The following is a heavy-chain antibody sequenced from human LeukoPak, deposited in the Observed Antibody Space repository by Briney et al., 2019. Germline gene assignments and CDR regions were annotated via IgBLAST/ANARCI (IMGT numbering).Heavy chain of an antibody. V-gene: IGHV3-53*01. CDR2: IYTGSLS. Sequence: GGSLRLSCAASGFTVSSNYMSWVRQAPGKGLEWVSVIYTGSLSYYTDSVKGRFTISRDKSNNTLYLQMNSLRDEDTAVYYCAREGGLTERGFDYWGQGTLVTVS. CDR3: AREGGLTERGFDY. CDR1: GFTVSSNY. J-gene: IGHJ4*02. D-gene: IGHD1-14*01.